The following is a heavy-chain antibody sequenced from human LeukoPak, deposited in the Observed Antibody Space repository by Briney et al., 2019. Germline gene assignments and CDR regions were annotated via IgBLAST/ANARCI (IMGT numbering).Heavy chain of an antibody. CDR2: ISGSGGST. CDR1: GFTFSSYA. CDR3: ARGYCSSTSCYAFDY. V-gene: IGHV3-23*01. Sequence: PGASLRLSCAASGFTFSSYAMSWVRQAPGKGLEWVSAISGSGGSTYYADSVKGRFTISRDNAKNSLYLQMNSLRAEDTAVYYCARGYCSSTSCYAFDYWGQGTLVTVSS. J-gene: IGHJ4*02. D-gene: IGHD2-2*01.